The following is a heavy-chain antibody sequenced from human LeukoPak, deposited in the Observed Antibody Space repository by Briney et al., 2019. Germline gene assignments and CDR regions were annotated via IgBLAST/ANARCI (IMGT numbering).Heavy chain of an antibody. D-gene: IGHD6-13*01. Sequence: GGSLRLSCAASGFTFDDYAMHWVRHAPGKGLEWVSLISWDGGSTYYADSVKGRFTISRDNSKNSLYLQMNSLRAEDTALYYCARDPGIAAAGMGAFDYWGQGTLVTVSS. V-gene: IGHV3-43D*03. J-gene: IGHJ4*02. CDR2: ISWDGGST. CDR1: GFTFDDYA. CDR3: ARDPGIAAAGMGAFDY.